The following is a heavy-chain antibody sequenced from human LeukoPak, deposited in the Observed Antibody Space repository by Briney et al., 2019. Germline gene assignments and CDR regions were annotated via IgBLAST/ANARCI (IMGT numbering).Heavy chain of an antibody. CDR2: IYSSGRT. V-gene: IGHV4-59*08. Sequence: SETLSLTCTVSGGSISSYSWSWIRQPPGKGLEWIGYIYSSGRTNHNPSLKSRVTISVSTSRNQFSLKLSSVTAADTAVYYCARSAYYSADYWGQGTLVTVSS. J-gene: IGHJ4*02. D-gene: IGHD2/OR15-2a*01. CDR3: ARSAYYSADY. CDR1: GGSISSYS.